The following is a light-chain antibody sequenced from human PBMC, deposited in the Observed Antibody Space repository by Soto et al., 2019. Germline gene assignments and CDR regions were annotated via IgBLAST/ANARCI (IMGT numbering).Light chain of an antibody. CDR1: TGAVTSGYN. CDR3: LLYNGGAWV. J-gene: IGLJ3*02. V-gene: IGLV7-43*01. CDR2: STS. Sequence: QAVVTQEPSLTVSPGGTVTLTCASSTGAVTSGYNPNWFQQKPGQAPRALIYSTSIKHSWTPARFSGSLLGGNAALTLSGVQPEDEAEYYCLLYNGGAWVFGGGTKLTVL.